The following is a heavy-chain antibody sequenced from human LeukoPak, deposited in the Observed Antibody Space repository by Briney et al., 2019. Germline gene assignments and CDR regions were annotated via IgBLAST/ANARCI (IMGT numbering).Heavy chain of an antibody. V-gene: IGHV3-23*01. CDR2: ISPSGDIR. CDR3: AKDDAWLRFGE. Sequence: PGGSLRLSCAASGFTFSNHGMNWVRQAPGKGLEGVSGISPSGDIRYYADSVKGRFTISRDNSKNTLYLEVISLTAEDTAVYYCAKDDAWLRFGEWSQGTLVTVSS. J-gene: IGHJ4*02. CDR1: GFTFSNHG. D-gene: IGHD3-10*01.